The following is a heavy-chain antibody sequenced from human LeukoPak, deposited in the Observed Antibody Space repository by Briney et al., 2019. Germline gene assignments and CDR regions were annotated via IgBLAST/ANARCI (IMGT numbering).Heavy chain of an antibody. CDR2: ISYDGSNK. V-gene: IGHV3-30*03. D-gene: IGHD3-3*01. CDR1: GFTFSSYG. CDR3: ARDPAKFWSGHDY. Sequence: GGSLRLSCAASGFTFSSYGMYWVRQAPGKGLEWVAVISYDGSNKYYADSVKGRFTISRNNSKNTLYVQMNSLRAEDTAVYYCARDPAKFWSGHDYWGQGTLVTVSS. J-gene: IGHJ4*02.